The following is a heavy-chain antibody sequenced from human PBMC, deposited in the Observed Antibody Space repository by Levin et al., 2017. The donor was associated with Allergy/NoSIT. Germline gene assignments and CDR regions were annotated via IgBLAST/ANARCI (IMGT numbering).Heavy chain of an antibody. D-gene: IGHD3-10*01. CDR2: ITHRGST. Sequence: SQTLSLTCAVYGASFRNNYWSWIRQPPGKGLEWIGEITHRGSTNYNPSLKSRVTISVDTSKNQFSLKLTSVTATDTAVYYCASVPLGFGEPVDYWGQGALVTVAS. V-gene: IGHV4-34*01. CDR1: GASFRNNY. J-gene: IGHJ4*02. CDR3: ASVPLGFGEPVDY.